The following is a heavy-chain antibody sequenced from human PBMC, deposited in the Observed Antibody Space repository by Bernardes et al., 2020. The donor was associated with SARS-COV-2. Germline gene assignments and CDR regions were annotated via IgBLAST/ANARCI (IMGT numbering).Heavy chain of an antibody. J-gene: IGHJ4*02. Sequence: GGSLRLSCAASGFTFSGSTMHWVRQASGKGLEWLGRIRSKTNNYATAYAASVKGRFTISRDNSKNTLYLQMNSLRAEDTAVYYCARMAKAGALRGLVYFDYWGQGTLVTVSS. V-gene: IGHV3-73*01. D-gene: IGHD2-21*02. CDR2: IRSKTNNYAT. CDR3: ARMAKAGALRGLVYFDY. CDR1: GFTFSGST.